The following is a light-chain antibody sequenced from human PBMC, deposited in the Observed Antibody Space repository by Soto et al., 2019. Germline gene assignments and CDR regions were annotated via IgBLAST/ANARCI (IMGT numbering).Light chain of an antibody. CDR3: QQPYKYTPT. CDR1: QGVSTH. CDR2: GAS. J-gene: IGKJ1*01. Sequence: DIQMTQYPSSLSASVRDRVRMTCLASQGVSTHLHWYQQKPGKAPKVLIFGASTLQSGVPSRFSGSGSGTEFTLTISSVLPEDCGTYYCQQPYKYTPTFGQGTKVDIK. V-gene: IGKV1-39*01.